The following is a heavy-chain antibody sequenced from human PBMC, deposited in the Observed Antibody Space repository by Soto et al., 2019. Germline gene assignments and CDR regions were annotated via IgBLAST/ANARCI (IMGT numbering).Heavy chain of an antibody. Sequence: ASVKVSCKASGYSLRGNYIHWVRQTPGQGLEWMGWINPNSSDTVYAQKLQGRVTMTRDTSLTTVYMQLNRLTSDDSAVYYCARDLIVDGPDNYAMDVWGQGTTVTVSS. CDR3: ARDLIVDGPDNYAMDV. CDR1: GYSLRGNY. CDR2: INPNSSDT. V-gene: IGHV1-2*02. J-gene: IGHJ6*02. D-gene: IGHD3-22*01.